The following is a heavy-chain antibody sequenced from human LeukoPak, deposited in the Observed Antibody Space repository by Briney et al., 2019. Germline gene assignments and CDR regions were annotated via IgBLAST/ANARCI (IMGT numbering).Heavy chain of an antibody. CDR3: ARDVGPNYYGSGSYLGRYYFDY. J-gene: IGHJ4*02. CDR1: GYTFTSYY. D-gene: IGHD3-10*01. Sequence: SVKFSCKASGYTFTSYYIHWVRQAPGQGLEWMGGIIPTFGTANYAQKFQGRVTITADESTSTAYMELSSLRSEDTAVYYCARDVGPNYYGSGSYLGRYYFDYWGQGTLVTVSS. V-gene: IGHV1-69*13. CDR2: IIPTFGTA.